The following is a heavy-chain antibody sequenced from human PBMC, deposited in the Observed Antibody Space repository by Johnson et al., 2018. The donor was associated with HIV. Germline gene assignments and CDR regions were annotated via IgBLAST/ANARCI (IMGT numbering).Heavy chain of an antibody. Sequence: VQLVESGGGVVQPGGSLRLSCAASGFTSSNYWMSWVRQAPGKGLEWVANINQDASEKSYVDSVKGRFTISRDNANNSLYLQMNSLRAEDTAVYYCARGDIVVVPAATRAQDAFDIWGQGTMVTVSS. D-gene: IGHD2-2*01. J-gene: IGHJ3*02. CDR2: INQDASEK. CDR3: ARGDIVVVPAATRAQDAFDI. CDR1: GFTSSNYW. V-gene: IGHV3-7*02.